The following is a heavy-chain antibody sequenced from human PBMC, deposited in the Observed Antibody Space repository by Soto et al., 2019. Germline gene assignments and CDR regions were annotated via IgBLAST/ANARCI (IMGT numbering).Heavy chain of an antibody. J-gene: IGHJ4*02. CDR1: GGSLSRYY. D-gene: IGHD1-26*01. CDR2: IYYSGST. V-gene: IGHV4-59*01. Sequence: SETLSLTCTVSGGSLSRYYWSWIRQPPGKGLEWIGYIYYSGSTNYNPSLKSRVTISVDTSKNQFSLKLTSVTAADTAVYYCARRYGGNFDYWGQGTLVTVSS. CDR3: ARRYGGNFDY.